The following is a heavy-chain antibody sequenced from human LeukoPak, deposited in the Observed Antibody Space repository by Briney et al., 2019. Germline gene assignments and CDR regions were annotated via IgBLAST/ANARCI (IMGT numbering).Heavy chain of an antibody. V-gene: IGHV2-5*02. CDR1: GFSLTTSGVG. J-gene: IGHJ4*02. Sequence: NVSGPTLVKPTQTLTFTCTFSGFSLTTSGVGVGWFRLPPGKALEWLALVYGDDDKRYSPSLKTRLSITRDTSKNQVVLTMTNMDPVDTGIYFCAHYSVLTTGSNSWGQGIPVAVSS. CDR3: AHYSVLTTGSNS. D-gene: IGHD3-9*01. CDR2: VYGDDDK.